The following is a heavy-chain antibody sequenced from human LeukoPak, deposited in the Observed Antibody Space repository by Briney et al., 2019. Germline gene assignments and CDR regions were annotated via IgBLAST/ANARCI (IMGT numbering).Heavy chain of an antibody. J-gene: IGHJ4*02. CDR3: ARMSITMIVVVPRPYFDY. V-gene: IGHV4-34*01. Sequence: PGGSLRLSCAASGFTFSSYAMHWIRQPPGKGLEWIGEINHSGSTNYNPSLKSRVTISVDTSKNQFSLKLSSVTAADTAVYYCARMSITMIVVVPRPYFDYWGQGTLVTVSS. CDR2: INHSGST. CDR1: GFTFSSYA. D-gene: IGHD3-22*01.